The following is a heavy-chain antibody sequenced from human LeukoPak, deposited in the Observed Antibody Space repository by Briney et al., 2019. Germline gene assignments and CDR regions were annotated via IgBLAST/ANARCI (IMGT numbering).Heavy chain of an antibody. Sequence: SVKVSCKASGGSFSNYAINWVRQAPGQGLEWMGRIIPSLEIVNYARKFQGRVTITADTSTNTAYMDLSSLKADDTAVFYCAKVLWFGEAYYHYGMDVWGRGTTVSVTS. CDR3: AKVLWFGEAYYHYGMDV. J-gene: IGHJ6*02. D-gene: IGHD3-10*01. CDR1: GGSFSNYA. V-gene: IGHV1-69*04. CDR2: IIPSLEIV.